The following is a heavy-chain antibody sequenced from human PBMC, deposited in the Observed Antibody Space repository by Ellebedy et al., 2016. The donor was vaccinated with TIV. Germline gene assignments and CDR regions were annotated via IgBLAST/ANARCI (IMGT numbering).Heavy chain of an antibody. CDR1: GGSMGVSTFN. V-gene: IGHV4-39*07. Sequence: GSLRLXXTVSGGSMGVSTFNWAWVRQSPGRGLEWIGNVYYSGPTSYNPSLKSRATVSVDTSKSQFSLRLDSVTAADTAVYYCAAERWPSRYFYYYGMDVWGLGTTVTVSS. D-gene: IGHD2-2*01. CDR2: VYYSGPT. CDR3: AAERWPSRYFYYYGMDV. J-gene: IGHJ6*02.